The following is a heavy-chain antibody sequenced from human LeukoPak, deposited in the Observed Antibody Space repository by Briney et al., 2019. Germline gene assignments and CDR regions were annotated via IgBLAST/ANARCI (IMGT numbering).Heavy chain of an antibody. CDR2: ISHSGRA. CDR1: GGSFSGYY. Sequence: PSETLSLTCAVYGGSFSGYYWTWIRQPPGKGLEWTGEISHSGRANYNPSLKSRVTISVDTSRNQFSLKLSSVTAADTAVYYCARTTEGGYTYNYFYYYYMDVWGKGTTVTISS. D-gene: IGHD5-18*01. CDR3: ARTTEGGYTYNYFYYYYMDV. J-gene: IGHJ6*03. V-gene: IGHV4-34*01.